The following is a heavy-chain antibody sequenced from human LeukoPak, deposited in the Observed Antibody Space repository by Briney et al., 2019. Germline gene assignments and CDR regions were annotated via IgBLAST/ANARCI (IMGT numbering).Heavy chain of an antibody. Sequence: GGSLRLSCAASGFTFSSYAMSWVRQAPGKGLEWVSAISGSGGDTYYTDSVKGRFTISRDNSKNTLYLQMNSLRAEDTAVYYCAKDTRYSGSYYYFDYWGQGTLVTVSS. CDR2: ISGSGGDT. CDR1: GFTFSSYA. CDR3: AKDTRYSGSYYYFDY. J-gene: IGHJ4*02. V-gene: IGHV3-23*01. D-gene: IGHD1-26*01.